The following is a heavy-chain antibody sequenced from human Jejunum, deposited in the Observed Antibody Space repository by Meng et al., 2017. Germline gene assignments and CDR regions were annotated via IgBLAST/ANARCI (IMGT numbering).Heavy chain of an antibody. CDR3: ARSPYSGSALPFFDY. CDR2: IYYSGST. J-gene: IGHJ4*02. D-gene: IGHD1-26*01. CDR1: GDSFNSPDYY. V-gene: IGHV4-30-4*01. Sequence: QGHLQESGPGLVKPSQPLSLTCTVSGDSFNSPDYYWSWIRQPPEKGLEWIGYIYYSGSTYYNPSLKSRVSISGDTSNKQFSLKLTSVTAADTAVYYCARSPYSGSALPFFDYWGQGSLVTVSS.